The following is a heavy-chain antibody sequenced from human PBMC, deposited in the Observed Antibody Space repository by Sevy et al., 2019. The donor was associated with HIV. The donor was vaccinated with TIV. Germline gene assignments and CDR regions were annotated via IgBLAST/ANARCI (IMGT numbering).Heavy chain of an antibody. CDR3: ARGKSGYGYALNY. Sequence: GGYLRLSCAASGFTVNSNYMTWVRQAPGKGLEGVSVIHSDDTTYHADSVKDRFTISRDDFKNTLYLHMSSLRAEDTAVYYSARGKSGYGYALNYWGQGTLVTVSS. CDR2: IHSDDTT. J-gene: IGHJ4*02. V-gene: IGHV3-66*01. CDR1: GFTVNSNY. D-gene: IGHD5-18*01.